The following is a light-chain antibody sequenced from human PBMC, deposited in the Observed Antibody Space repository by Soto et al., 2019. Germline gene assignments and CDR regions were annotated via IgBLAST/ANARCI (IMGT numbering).Light chain of an antibody. CDR2: DAS. CDR3: QQYHSYPWT. V-gene: IGKV1-5*01. J-gene: IGKJ1*01. CDR1: QSLGSW. Sequence: DIQMTQSPSTLSASVGDRVTITCRASQSLGSWLAWYQQKPGKAPKLLIYDASNLESGVPSRFGGSGSGTEFTLTISSLQPHDFATYYCQQYHSYPWTFGQGTKVEIK.